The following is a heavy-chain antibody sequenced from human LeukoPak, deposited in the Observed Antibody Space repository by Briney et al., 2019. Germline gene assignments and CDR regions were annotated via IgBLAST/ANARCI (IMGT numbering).Heavy chain of an antibody. CDR3: TADLRL. CDR1: GFTFNTAW. Sequence: GGSMRLSCAVSGFTFNTAWMSWVRQAPGKGLGYIGRIKSKTDGGTTYYAAPVKGRFTISRDDSKNTLYLQMNGLKIEDTALYYCTADLRLWGRGTLVTVSS. D-gene: IGHD3-16*01. V-gene: IGHV3-15*01. J-gene: IGHJ1*01. CDR2: IKSKTDGGTT.